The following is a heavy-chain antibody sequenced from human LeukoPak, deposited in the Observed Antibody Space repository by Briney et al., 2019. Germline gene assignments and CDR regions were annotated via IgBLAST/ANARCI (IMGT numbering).Heavy chain of an antibody. V-gene: IGHV3-23*01. D-gene: IGHD1-1*01. Sequence: GGSLRLSRAASGLTPSSYAMSWVRQAPGKGLECVSVISGSGGSTYYADSVKGRFTISRDNSKNTLYLQMNSLRAEDTAVYYCAKGHSDCGTGFGYWGQGTLVTVSS. CDR1: GLTPSSYA. CDR2: ISGSGGST. CDR3: AKGHSDCGTGFGY. J-gene: IGHJ4*02.